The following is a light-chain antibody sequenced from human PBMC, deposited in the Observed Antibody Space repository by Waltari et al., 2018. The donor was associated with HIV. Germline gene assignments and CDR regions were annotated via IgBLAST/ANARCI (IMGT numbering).Light chain of an antibody. CDR3: QQYNDWPPLT. CDR1: QSVRSN. V-gene: IGKV3D-15*01. CDR2: GAS. J-gene: IGKJ4*01. Sequence: VLTQSPAPLSVSPGERATLPCRTSQSVRSNLAWYQQKRGQAPRLLLYGASLRATGTPARFSGSGSGTEFTLTISSVQSEDLAVYYCQQYNDWPPLTFGGGTKVEIK.